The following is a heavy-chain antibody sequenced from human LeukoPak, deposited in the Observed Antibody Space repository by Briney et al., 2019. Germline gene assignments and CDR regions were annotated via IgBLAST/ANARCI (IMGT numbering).Heavy chain of an antibody. V-gene: IGHV4-59*01. J-gene: IGHJ4*02. CDR2: IYYSGST. D-gene: IGHD1-26*01. CDR1: GGSISSYY. Sequence: SETLSLTCTVSGGSISSYYWSWIRQPPGKGLEWIGYIYYSGSTNYNPSLKSRVTISVDTSKNQFSLKLSSVTAADTAVYYCARVRGSYGVDYWGQGTLVTVSS. CDR3: ARVRGSYGVDY.